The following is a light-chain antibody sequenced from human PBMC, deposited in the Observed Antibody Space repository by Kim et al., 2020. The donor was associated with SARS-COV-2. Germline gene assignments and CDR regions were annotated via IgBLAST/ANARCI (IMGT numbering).Light chain of an antibody. J-gene: IGKJ5*01. CDR2: GAS. V-gene: IGKV3-20*01. CDR3: QQYGNSIT. CDR1: PSVSSSN. Sequence: PGARATLSCRARPSVSSSNFAWYQQRPGQAPRLLIYGASTRATGIPDRFSGSGSGTDFTLTISRMEPEDFAVYYCQQYGNSITFGQVTRLEIK.